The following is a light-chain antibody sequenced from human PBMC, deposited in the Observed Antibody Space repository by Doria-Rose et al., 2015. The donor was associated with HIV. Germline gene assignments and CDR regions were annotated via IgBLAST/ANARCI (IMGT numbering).Light chain of an antibody. CDR1: QRVKSSY. J-gene: IGKJ5*01. Sequence: TQSPGTLSLSPGERATLSCRASQRVKSSYLAWYQQKPGQAPRLLIYDASTRATGIPDSCSGSGSATDFTLTISRLEPEDVAVYYGQQYGTSRGTFGQGTRLEIK. CDR2: DAS. CDR3: QQYGTSRGT. V-gene: IGKV3-20*01.